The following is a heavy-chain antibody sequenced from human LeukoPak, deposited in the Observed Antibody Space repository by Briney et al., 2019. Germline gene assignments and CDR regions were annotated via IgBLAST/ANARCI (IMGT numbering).Heavy chain of an antibody. V-gene: IGHV3-21*01. D-gene: IGHD3-22*01. CDR3: AREVYYYDSSGYSNFDY. CDR1: GFTFSSYS. J-gene: IGHJ4*02. CDR2: ISSSSSYI. Sequence: GGSLRLSCAASGFTFSSYSMNWVRQAPVKGLEWVSSISSSSSYIYYADSVKGRFTISRDNAKNLLYLQMNSLRAEDTAVYYCAREVYYYDSSGYSNFDYWGQGTLVTVSS.